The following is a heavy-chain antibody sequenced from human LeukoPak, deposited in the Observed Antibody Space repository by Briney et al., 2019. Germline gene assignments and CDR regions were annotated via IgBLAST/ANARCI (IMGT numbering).Heavy chain of an antibody. V-gene: IGHV1-69*04. CDR1: GYTFTNFD. J-gene: IGHJ4*02. D-gene: IGHD3-10*01. CDR3: ARDGSGVWFDY. Sequence: SVKVSCKASGYTFTNFDINWVRQAPGQGLEWMGRIIPILNITNYAQKFQGRITITADKSTSTAYMELRSLRSEDTAGYYCARDGSGVWFDYWGQGTLVTVSS. CDR2: IIPILNIT.